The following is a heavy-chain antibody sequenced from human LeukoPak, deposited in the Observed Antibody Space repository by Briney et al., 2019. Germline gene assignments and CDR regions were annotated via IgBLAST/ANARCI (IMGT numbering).Heavy chain of an antibody. CDR3: AKDRREYSSSWFFDY. Sequence: GGSLRLSCAASGFTFSSYAMSWVRQAPGKGLEWVSAISSSGGSTYYADSVKGRFTISRGNSKNTLYLQMNSLRAEDTAVYYCAKDRREYSSSWFFDYWGQGTLVTVSS. J-gene: IGHJ4*02. D-gene: IGHD6-6*01. CDR2: ISSSGGST. V-gene: IGHV3-23*01. CDR1: GFTFSSYA.